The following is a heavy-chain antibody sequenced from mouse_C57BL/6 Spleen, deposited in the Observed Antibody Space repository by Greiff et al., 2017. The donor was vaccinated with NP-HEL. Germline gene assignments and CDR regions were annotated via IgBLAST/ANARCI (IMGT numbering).Heavy chain of an antibody. Sequence: QVQLQQPGAELVKPGASVKLSCKASGYTFTSYWMQWVKQRPGQGLEWIGEIDPSDSYTNYNQKFKGKATLTVDTSSSTAYMQLSSLTSEDSAVYYCARKKVYNGYPFDYWGQGTTLTVSS. J-gene: IGHJ2*01. CDR3: ARKKVYNGYPFDY. D-gene: IGHD2-3*01. V-gene: IGHV1-50*01. CDR2: IDPSDSYT. CDR1: GYTFTSYW.